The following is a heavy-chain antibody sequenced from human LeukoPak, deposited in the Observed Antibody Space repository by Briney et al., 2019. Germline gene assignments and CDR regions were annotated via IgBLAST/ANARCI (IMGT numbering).Heavy chain of an antibody. CDR1: GFTFDDYA. CDR3: AKGKQPISAFDY. V-gene: IGHV3-9*01. Sequence: PGGSLRLSCAASGFTFDDYAMHWVRQAPGKGLEWVSGISWNSGSIGYADSVKGRFTISRDNAKNSLYLQMNSLRAEDTALYYCAKGKQPISAFDYWGQGTLVTVSS. D-gene: IGHD3-3*01. J-gene: IGHJ4*02. CDR2: ISWNSGSI.